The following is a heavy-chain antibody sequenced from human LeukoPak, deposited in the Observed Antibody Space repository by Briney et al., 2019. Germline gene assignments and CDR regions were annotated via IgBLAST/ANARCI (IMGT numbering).Heavy chain of an antibody. CDR3: AAERFGDRTSPFDY. V-gene: IGHV1-3*01. CDR1: GYTFTGYH. D-gene: IGHD3-10*01. Sequence: ASVKVSCKASGYTFTGYHMHWVRQAPGQRLEWMGWINAGNGNTKYSQKFQGRVTISRDTSASTAYMDLSSLRSEDTAVYYCAAERFGDRTSPFDYWGQGTLVTVSS. J-gene: IGHJ4*02. CDR2: INAGNGNT.